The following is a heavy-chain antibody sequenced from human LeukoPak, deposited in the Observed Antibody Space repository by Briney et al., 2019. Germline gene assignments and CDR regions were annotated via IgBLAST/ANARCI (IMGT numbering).Heavy chain of an antibody. J-gene: IGHJ4*02. Sequence: PGRSLRLSCAASGFTFSSYAMHWVRQAPGKGLEWVAFIRYDGSNKYYADSVKGRFTISRDNSKNTLYLQMNSLRAEDTAVYYCAKDRARWELLNLFDYWGQGTLVTVSS. V-gene: IGHV3-30*02. CDR3: AKDRARWELLNLFDY. D-gene: IGHD1-26*01. CDR1: GFTFSSYA. CDR2: IRYDGSNK.